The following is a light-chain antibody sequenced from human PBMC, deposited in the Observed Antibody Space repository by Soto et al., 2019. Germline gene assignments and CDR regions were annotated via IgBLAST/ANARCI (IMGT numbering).Light chain of an antibody. CDR1: QSISSY. V-gene: IGKV1-39*01. CDR3: QQSYGTPRT. CDR2: AAS. J-gene: IGKJ4*01. Sequence: DIQMTQSPSSLSASVGDRVTITCRASQSISSYLNWYQQKPGKAPKLLIYAASSLQSGVPSRFSGSGSGTDFTLTISSLQPEDFATYYCQQSYGTPRTFGGATKVDIK.